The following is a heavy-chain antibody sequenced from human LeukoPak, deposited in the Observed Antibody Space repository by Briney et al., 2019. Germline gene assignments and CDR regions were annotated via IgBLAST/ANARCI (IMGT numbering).Heavy chain of an antibody. J-gene: IGHJ5*02. D-gene: IGHD3-3*01. Sequence: SETLSLTCTVSGDSITNYYWTWIRQSPGKGLEWLGYIYYTGTTNYNPSLETRVTISVDTSKNQFSLKLSSVTAADTAVYYCARGGSRPRFLEVNWFDPWGQGTLVTVSS. CDR2: IYYTGTT. CDR1: GDSITNYY. V-gene: IGHV4-59*12. CDR3: ARGGSRPRFLEVNWFDP.